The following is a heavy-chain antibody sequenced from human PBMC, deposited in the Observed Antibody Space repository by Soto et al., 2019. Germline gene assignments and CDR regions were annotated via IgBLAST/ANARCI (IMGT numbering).Heavy chain of an antibody. D-gene: IGHD1-26*01. V-gene: IGHV3-15*01. J-gene: IGHJ6*02. Sequence: GGSLRLSCAASGFTFSNAWMSWVRQAPGKGLEWVGRIKSKTDGGTTDYAAPVKGRFTISRDDSKNTLYLQMNSLKTEDTAVYYCTTGPFTGSYYYYYGMDVWGQGTTVTVSS. CDR1: GFTFSNAW. CDR2: IKSKTDGGTT. CDR3: TTGPFTGSYYYYYGMDV.